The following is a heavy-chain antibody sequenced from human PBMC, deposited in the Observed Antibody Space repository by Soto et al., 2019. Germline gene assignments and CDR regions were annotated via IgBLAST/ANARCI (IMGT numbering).Heavy chain of an antibody. J-gene: IGHJ5*02. V-gene: IGHV3-23*01. Sequence: GGSLRLSCAASGFTFSSYAMSWVRQAPGKGLEWVSAISGSGGSTYYADSVKGRFTISRDNSKNALYLQMNSLRAEDTAVYYYARHYYDFWSGYKYNWFDPWGQGTLVTVSS. CDR3: ARHYYDFWSGYKYNWFDP. CDR1: GFTFSSYA. CDR2: ISGSGGST. D-gene: IGHD3-3*01.